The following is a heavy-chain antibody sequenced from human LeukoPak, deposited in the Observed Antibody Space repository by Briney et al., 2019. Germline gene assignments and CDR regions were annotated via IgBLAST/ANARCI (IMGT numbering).Heavy chain of an antibody. V-gene: IGHV3-11*05. CDR3: ARDLGGEKGQFDY. CDR1: GFTVSDYY. Sequence: GGSLRLSCAASGFTVSDYYMSWIRQAPGKGLEWVSHISSSGHYTKYADSVKGRFTISRDNAKNSLDLQMNSLRAEDTAVYYCARDLGGEKGQFDYWGQGTLVTVFS. J-gene: IGHJ4*02. CDR2: ISSSGHYT. D-gene: IGHD7-27*01.